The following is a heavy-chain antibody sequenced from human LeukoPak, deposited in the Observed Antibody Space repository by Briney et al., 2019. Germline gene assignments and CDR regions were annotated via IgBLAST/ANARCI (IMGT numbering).Heavy chain of an antibody. CDR2: INSDGSST. V-gene: IGHV3-74*01. J-gene: IGHJ3*02. CDR3: ARGGFRSWDAFDI. Sequence: GGSLRLSCAASGFTFSDYYMSWIRQAPGKGLVWVSRINSDGSSTSYADSVKGRFTISRDNAKNTLYLQMNSLRAEDTAVYYCARGGFRSWDAFDIWGQGTMVTVSS. CDR1: GFTFSDYY. D-gene: IGHD3-10*01.